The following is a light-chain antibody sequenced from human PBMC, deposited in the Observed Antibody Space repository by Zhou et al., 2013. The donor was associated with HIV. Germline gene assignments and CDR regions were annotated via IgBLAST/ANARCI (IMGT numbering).Light chain of an antibody. J-gene: IGKJ2*01. V-gene: IGKV1-13*02. CDR3: QQFNSNPQEYT. CDR1: QDISSA. Sequence: AIKLTQSPPSLSASVGDRVTITCRASQDISSALAWYQQKPGKAPKLLIYDASNLENGVPSRFSGSGSGTDFTLSISSLQPEDFATYYCQQFNSNPQEYTFGQGTKLKIK. CDR2: DAS.